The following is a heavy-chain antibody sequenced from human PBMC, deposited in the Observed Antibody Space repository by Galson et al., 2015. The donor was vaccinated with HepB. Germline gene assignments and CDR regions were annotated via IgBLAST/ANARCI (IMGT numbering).Heavy chain of an antibody. D-gene: IGHD3-22*01. Sequence: SLRLSCAAPGFAFSNYVMSWGRQAPGKGLEWVSTISASGDDTYYADPVKGRFTISRDNSKNTLNVQMNSLRADDTAVYYCAAGYCYGDLGRDWGQGTLVIVSS. CDR3: AAGYCYGDLGRD. CDR1: GFAFSNYV. V-gene: IGHV3-23*01. J-gene: IGHJ4*02. CDR2: ISASGDDT.